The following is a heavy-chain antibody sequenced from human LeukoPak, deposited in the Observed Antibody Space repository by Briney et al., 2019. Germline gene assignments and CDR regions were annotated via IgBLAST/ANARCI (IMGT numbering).Heavy chain of an antibody. J-gene: IGHJ4*02. D-gene: IGHD6-6*01. Sequence: GGSLRLSCAASGFTFSSYALNWVRQAPGKGLEWVSGISGSGGSTHYTDSVKGRFTISRDNSKNTLYLQMNSLRAEDTAVYYCAKAQLTTARRTSYDYWGQGTLVTVSS. CDR3: AKAQLTTARRTSYDY. V-gene: IGHV3-23*01. CDR2: ISGSGGST. CDR1: GFTFSSYA.